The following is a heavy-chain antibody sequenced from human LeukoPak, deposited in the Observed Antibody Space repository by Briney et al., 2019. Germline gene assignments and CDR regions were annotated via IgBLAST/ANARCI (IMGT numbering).Heavy chain of an antibody. V-gene: IGHV1-2*02. CDR1: GYTFTGYY. J-gene: IGHJ6*02. CDR3: ARDRVGLFSWPTPYYYYYYGMDV. D-gene: IGHD6-13*01. Sequence: GASVKVSCKASGYTFTGYYMHWVRQAPGQGLEWMGWINPNSGGTNYAQKFQGRVNMTRDTSISTAYMELSRLRSDDTAVYYCARDRVGLFSWPTPYYYYYYGMDVWGQGTTVTVSS. CDR2: INPNSGGT.